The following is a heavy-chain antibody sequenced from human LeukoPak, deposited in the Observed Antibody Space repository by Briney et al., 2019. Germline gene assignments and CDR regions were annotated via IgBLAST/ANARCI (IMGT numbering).Heavy chain of an antibody. Sequence: PSQTLSLTCAISGDSVSSNSAAWNWIRQSPSRGLEWLGRTYYRSNWFNDFALSVKSRITINPDTFKNQFSLQLNSVTPEDTAVYYCAKNYGDSNWFDPWGQGTLVTVSS. CDR2: TYYRSNWFN. CDR3: AKNYGDSNWFDP. CDR1: GDSVSSNSAA. V-gene: IGHV6-1*01. J-gene: IGHJ5*02. D-gene: IGHD4-17*01.